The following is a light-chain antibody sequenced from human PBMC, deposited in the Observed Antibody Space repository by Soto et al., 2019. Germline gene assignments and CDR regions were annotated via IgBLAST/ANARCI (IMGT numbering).Light chain of an antibody. V-gene: IGLV2-8*01. CDR3: TSYSRRINYV. Sequence: SALTQAPSASGCRGQAVTISWTGSNNDIGGYTYVSWYQQLPGKAPKLIIYEVNKRPSGIPDRFSGSTSGNTASLTVSRLQPEDEAEYFRTSYSRRINYVFGTGTKVPVL. CDR2: EVN. J-gene: IGLJ1*01. CDR1: NNDIGGYTY.